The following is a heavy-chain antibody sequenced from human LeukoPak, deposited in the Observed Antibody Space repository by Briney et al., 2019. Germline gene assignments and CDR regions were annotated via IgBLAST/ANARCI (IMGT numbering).Heavy chain of an antibody. CDR2: ISGSSSYI. V-gene: IGHV3-21*01. D-gene: IGHD6-6*01. CDR1: GFTFSSYS. Sequence: GGSLRLSCAVSGFTFSSYSMDWVRQAPGKGLEWVSSISGSSSYIYYADSVKGRFTISRDNAKNSLYLQMNSLRAEDTAVYYCARDDRYSSSSSDFDYWGQGTLVTVSS. CDR3: ARDDRYSSSSSDFDY. J-gene: IGHJ4*02.